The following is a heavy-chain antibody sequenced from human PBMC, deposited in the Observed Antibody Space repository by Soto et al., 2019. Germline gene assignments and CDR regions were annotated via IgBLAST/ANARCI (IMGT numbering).Heavy chain of an antibody. V-gene: IGHV1-46*01. D-gene: IGHD4-4*01. CDR3: AVGGNYLSMDV. CDR1: GYTFTSYY. CDR2: INPDGGGT. J-gene: IGHJ6*02. Sequence: QVQLVQSGAEVKKPGASVKVSCKASGYTFTSYYMHWVRLAPGQGLEWMGIINPDGGGTSYAQQFQGRAIMTRDTSTSTVYMEMSSLRSEDTAVYYCAVGGNYLSMDVWGQGTTVTVSS.